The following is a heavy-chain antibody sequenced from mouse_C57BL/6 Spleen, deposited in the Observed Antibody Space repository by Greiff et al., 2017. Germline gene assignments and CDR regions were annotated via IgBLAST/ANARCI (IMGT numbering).Heavy chain of an antibody. CDR1: AYAFCSYW. D-gene: IGHD3-3*01. J-gene: IGHJ4*01. V-gene: IGHV1-80*01. Sequence: VKLMESGAELVKPGASVKISCKASAYAFCSYWMNWVKQRPGKGLEWIGQIYPGDGDTNYNGKFKGEATLTADKSSSTAYMQLSRLTSEDSAVYYCARRGTRGAMDHWCKGTSDTVSS. CDR2: IYPGDGDT. CDR3: ARRGTRGAMDH.